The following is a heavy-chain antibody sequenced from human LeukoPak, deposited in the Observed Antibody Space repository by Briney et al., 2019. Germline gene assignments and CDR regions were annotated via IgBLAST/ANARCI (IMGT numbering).Heavy chain of an antibody. CDR3: ARDPRSSGSDIFDI. Sequence: ASVKVSCKASGYTFTRYHMHWLRQAPGQGLEWMGIINPSGGSTRYAQKFQGRVTMTRDMSTRTVYMELSSLRSEDTAVYYCARDPRSSGSDIFDIWGQGTMVTVSS. CDR1: GYTFTRYH. J-gene: IGHJ3*02. CDR2: INPSGGST. D-gene: IGHD6-19*01. V-gene: IGHV1-46*01.